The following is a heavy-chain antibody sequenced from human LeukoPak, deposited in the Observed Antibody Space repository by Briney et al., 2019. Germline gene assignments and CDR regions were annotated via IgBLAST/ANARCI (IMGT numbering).Heavy chain of an antibody. V-gene: IGHV1-2*02. J-gene: IGHJ4*02. CDR3: ARIKPTSVVTPDAVDY. D-gene: IGHD4-23*01. Sequence: ASVKVSCKASGYTFTGYYMHWVRRAPGQGLEWMGWINPNSGGTNYAQKFQGRVTMTRDTSISTAYMELSRLRSDDTAVYYCARIKPTSVVTPDAVDYWGQGTLVTVSS. CDR2: INPNSGGT. CDR1: GYTFTGYY.